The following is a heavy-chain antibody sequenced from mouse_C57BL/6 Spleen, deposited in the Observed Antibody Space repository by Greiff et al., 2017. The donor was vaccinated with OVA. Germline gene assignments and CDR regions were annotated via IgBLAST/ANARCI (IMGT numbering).Heavy chain of an antibody. D-gene: IGHD2-4*01. V-gene: IGHV1-69*01. J-gene: IGHJ1*03. CDR1: GYTFTSYW. Sequence: QVQLQQPGAELVMPGASVKLSCKASGYTFTSYWMHWVKQRPGQGLEWIGEIDPSDSYTNYNQKFKGKSTLTVDKASSTAYMQLSSLTSEDSAVYDCARQGVLRRSHWYFDVWGTGTTVTVSS. CDR2: IDPSDSYT. CDR3: ARQGVLRRSHWYFDV.